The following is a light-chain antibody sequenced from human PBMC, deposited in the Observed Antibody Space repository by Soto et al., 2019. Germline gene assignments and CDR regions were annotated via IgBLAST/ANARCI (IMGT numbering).Light chain of an antibody. CDR2: DVC. CDR3: SLYTSSSTPYV. J-gene: IGLJ1*01. Sequence: QSALTQPASVSGSPGQSITISCTGTSSDVGGYNYVSWYQQHPGKAPKLMIYDVCNRPSGVSNRFSGSKSGNTASLTISGLQAEDEADYYCSLYTSSSTPYVFGTGTKLTVL. CDR1: SSDVGGYNY. V-gene: IGLV2-14*01.